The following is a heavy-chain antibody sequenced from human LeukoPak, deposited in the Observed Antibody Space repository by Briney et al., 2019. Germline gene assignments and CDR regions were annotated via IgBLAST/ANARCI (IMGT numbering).Heavy chain of an antibody. CDR1: AGTFSSYA. V-gene: IGHV1-69*13. Sequence: SVKVSCKASAGTFSSYAISWVRQAPGQGLEWMGGIIPIFGTANYAQKFQGRVTITADESTSTAYMELSSLRSEDTAVYYCARAPRYCSSTSCYTHAFDIWGQGTMVTVSS. CDR3: ARAPRYCSSTSCYTHAFDI. CDR2: IIPIFGTA. J-gene: IGHJ3*02. D-gene: IGHD2-2*02.